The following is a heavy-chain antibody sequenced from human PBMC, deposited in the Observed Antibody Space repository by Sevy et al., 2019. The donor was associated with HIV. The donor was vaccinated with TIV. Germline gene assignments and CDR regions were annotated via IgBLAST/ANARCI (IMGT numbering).Heavy chain of an antibody. D-gene: IGHD5-18*01. J-gene: IGHJ4*02. CDR2: INEDGSRL. V-gene: IGHV3-7*01. Sequence: GGSRRLSCVASGFTFSDSWMTWVRQAPGKGLERIAFINEDGSRLGYVDSVRGRFTISRENTKNSLYLQMNSLRADDTAVYFCARDRAYSALDYWGQGTLVTVSS. CDR1: GFTFSDSW. CDR3: ARDRAYSALDY.